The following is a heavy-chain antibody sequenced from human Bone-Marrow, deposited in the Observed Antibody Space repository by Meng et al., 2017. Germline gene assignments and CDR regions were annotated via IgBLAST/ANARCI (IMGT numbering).Heavy chain of an antibody. CDR2: INHSGCS. Sequence: QVQLPQWGAGLLKPSATVSLTCVVAGGSFSESYWSWIRQPPAKGLECIGEINHSGCSNHNPSLESRVTISVDTSQNNLSRKLSSVTAADSAVYYCARGPTTRAHDFDYWGQGTLVTVSS. CDR3: ARGPTTRAHDFDY. D-gene: IGHD4-11*01. J-gene: IGHJ4*02. CDR1: GGSFSESY. V-gene: IGHV4-34*01.